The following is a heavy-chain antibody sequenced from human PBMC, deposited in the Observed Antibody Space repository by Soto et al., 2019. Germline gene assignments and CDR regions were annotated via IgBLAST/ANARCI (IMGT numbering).Heavy chain of an antibody. Sequence: ASVKVSCKASGYTFSSYGISWGRQAPGQRLEGMGWISAYNGNTNYAQKLQGRVTMTTDTSTSTAYMELRSLRSDDTAVYYCARLHCSSTSCYSFYYYYYMDVWGKGTTVTVSS. D-gene: IGHD2-2*01. CDR1: GYTFSSYG. J-gene: IGHJ6*03. V-gene: IGHV1-18*01. CDR2: ISAYNGNT. CDR3: ARLHCSSTSCYSFYYYYYMDV.